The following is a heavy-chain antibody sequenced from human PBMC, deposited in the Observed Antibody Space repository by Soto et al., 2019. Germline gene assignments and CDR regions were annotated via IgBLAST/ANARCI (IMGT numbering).Heavy chain of an antibody. V-gene: IGHV4-34*01. J-gene: IGHJ4*02. D-gene: IGHD3-10*01. CDR1: GGSFSGYY. Sequence: PSETLSLTCAVYGGSFSGYYWSWIRQPPGKGLEWIGEINHTGSTSYNPSLMSRVTISVDTSKNQFSLNVSSVTAADTAVYYCARFVGFDDRAPWSIDYWGQGTLVTVSS. CDR3: ARFVGFDDRAPWSIDY. CDR2: INHTGST.